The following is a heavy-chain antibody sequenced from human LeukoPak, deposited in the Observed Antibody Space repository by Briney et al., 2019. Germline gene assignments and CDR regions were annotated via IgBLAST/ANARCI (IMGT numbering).Heavy chain of an antibody. Sequence: SETLSLTCTVSGGSISSYYWSWIRQPAGKGLGWIGRIYTSGSTNYNPSLKSRVTMSVDTSKNQFSLKLSSVTAADTAVYYCARGATTADYWGQGTLVTVSS. CDR1: GGSISSYY. CDR3: ARGATTADY. J-gene: IGHJ4*02. D-gene: IGHD1-26*01. V-gene: IGHV4-4*07. CDR2: IYTSGST.